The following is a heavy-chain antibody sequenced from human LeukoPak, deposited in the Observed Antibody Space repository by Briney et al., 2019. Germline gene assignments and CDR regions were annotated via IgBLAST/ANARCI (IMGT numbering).Heavy chain of an antibody. Sequence: GESLKISCKGSGYSFTSYWIGWVRQMPGKGLEWMGIIYPGDSDTRYSPSFQGQVTISADKSISTAYLQWSSLKASDTSMYYCARHDAITIFGVVDYWGQGTWSPSPQ. CDR2: IYPGDSDT. CDR3: ARHDAITIFGVVDY. J-gene: IGHJ4*02. D-gene: IGHD3-3*01. V-gene: IGHV5-51*01. CDR1: GYSFTSYW.